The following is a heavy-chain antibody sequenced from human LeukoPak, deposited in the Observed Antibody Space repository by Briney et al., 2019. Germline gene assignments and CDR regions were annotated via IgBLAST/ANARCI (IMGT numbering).Heavy chain of an antibody. CDR2: IYSGGTT. CDR1: GFTVSSNY. CDR3: ARSNGWSGDAFDI. D-gene: IGHD6-19*01. Sequence: GGSLRLSCAASGFTVSSNYMSWVRQAPGKGLEWVSVIYSGGTTYYADSVKGRFTISRDNSKNTLYLQMNSLRAEDTAVYYCARSNGWSGDAFDIWGQGTMVTVSS. J-gene: IGHJ3*02. V-gene: IGHV3-53*01.